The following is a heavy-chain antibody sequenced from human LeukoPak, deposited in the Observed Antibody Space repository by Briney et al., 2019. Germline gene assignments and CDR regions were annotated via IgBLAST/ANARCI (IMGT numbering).Heavy chain of an antibody. CDR2: IRYDGSNK. CDR1: GFTVSSNY. D-gene: IGHD3-22*01. V-gene: IGHV3-30*02. CDR3: AKDLRYYDSSGYYSGGGY. J-gene: IGHJ4*02. Sequence: GGSLRLSCAASGFTVSSNYMSWVRQAPGKGLEWVAFIRYDGSNKYYADSVKGRFTISRDNSKNTLYLQMNSLRAEDTAVYYCAKDLRYYDSSGYYSGGGYWGQGTLVTVSS.